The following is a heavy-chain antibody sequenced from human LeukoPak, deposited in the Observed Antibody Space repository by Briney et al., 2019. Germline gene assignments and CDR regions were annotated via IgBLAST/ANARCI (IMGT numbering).Heavy chain of an antibody. Sequence: KPSETLSLTCTVSGGSTSSYYWSWIRQPPGKGLEWIGYIYYSGSTNYNPSLKSRVTISVDTSKNQFSLKLSSVTAADTAVYYCARSQGIAVASDAFDIWGQGTMVTVSS. V-gene: IGHV4-59*08. CDR3: ARSQGIAVASDAFDI. CDR2: IYYSGST. CDR1: GGSTSSYY. J-gene: IGHJ3*02. D-gene: IGHD6-19*01.